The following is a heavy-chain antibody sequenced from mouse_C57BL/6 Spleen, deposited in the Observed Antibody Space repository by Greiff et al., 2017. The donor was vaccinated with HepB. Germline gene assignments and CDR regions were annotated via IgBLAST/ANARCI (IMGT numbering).Heavy chain of an antibody. D-gene: IGHD4-1*01. Sequence: QVQLKQSGAELARPGASVKLSCKASGYTFTSYGISWVKQRTGQGLEWIGEIYPRSGTTYYNEKFKGKVTLTADKSSSTAYMELRSLTSEDAAVYFCARSVAGTGYFDYWGQGTTLTVSS. CDR3: ARSVAGTGYFDY. CDR2: IYPRSGTT. J-gene: IGHJ2*01. CDR1: GYTFTSYG. V-gene: IGHV1-81*01.